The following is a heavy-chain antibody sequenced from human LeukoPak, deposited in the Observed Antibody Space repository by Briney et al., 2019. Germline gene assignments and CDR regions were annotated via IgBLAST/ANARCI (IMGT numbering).Heavy chain of an antibody. V-gene: IGHV3-23*01. CDR2: ISGSGGST. J-gene: IGHJ4*02. Sequence: GGSLRLSCAAPGFTFSSYAMSWVRQAPGKGLEWVSAISGSGGSTYYADSVKGRFTISRDNSKNTLYLQMNSLRAEDTAVYYCAKGRYYDSSGYALLDYWGQGTLVTVSS. CDR3: AKGRYYDSSGYALLDY. D-gene: IGHD3-22*01. CDR1: GFTFSSYA.